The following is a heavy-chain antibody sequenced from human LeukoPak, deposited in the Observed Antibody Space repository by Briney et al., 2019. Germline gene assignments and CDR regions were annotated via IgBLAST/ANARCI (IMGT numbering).Heavy chain of an antibody. CDR3: AREGGSGNPNSSGSKRGFDY. CDR1: GFTFSSYA. Sequence: GGSLRLSCAASGFTFSSYAMHWVRQAPGKGLEWVAVISYDGSNKYYADSVKGRFIISRDISKNTLYLQMNSLRVEDTAVYYCAREGGSGNPNSSGSKRGFDYWGQGTLVTVSS. D-gene: IGHD3-22*01. CDR2: ISYDGSNK. J-gene: IGHJ4*02. V-gene: IGHV3-30*14.